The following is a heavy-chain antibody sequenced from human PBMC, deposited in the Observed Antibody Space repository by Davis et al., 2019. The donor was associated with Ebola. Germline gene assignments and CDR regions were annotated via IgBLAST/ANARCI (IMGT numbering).Heavy chain of an antibody. J-gene: IGHJ6*04. D-gene: IGHD2-15*01. CDR1: GFTFSSYG. V-gene: IGHV3-30*02. Sequence: GGSLRLSCAASGFTFSSYGMHWVRQAPGKGLEWVAFIRYDGSNKYYADSVKGRFTISRDNSKSTLYLQMDSLRAEDTAVYYCAKSTHPIYYYYYGIDVWGKGNTVTVSS. CDR2: IRYDGSNK. CDR3: AKSTHPIYYYYYGIDV.